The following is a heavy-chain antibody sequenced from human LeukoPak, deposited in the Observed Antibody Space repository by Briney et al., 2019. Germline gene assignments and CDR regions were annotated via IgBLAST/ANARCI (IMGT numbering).Heavy chain of an antibody. Sequence: ASVKVSCKTSGYTFTVYHIHWVRQAPGQGLEWMGWINPNCGGTNYAQKLQDRVTMTGDTSISTAYMELRSLTSDDAAVYYCGLVASGNWWFDPWGQGTLVTVSS. J-gene: IGHJ5*02. CDR1: GYTFTVYH. CDR3: GLVASGNWWFDP. CDR2: INPNCGGT. V-gene: IGHV1-2*02. D-gene: IGHD2-8*02.